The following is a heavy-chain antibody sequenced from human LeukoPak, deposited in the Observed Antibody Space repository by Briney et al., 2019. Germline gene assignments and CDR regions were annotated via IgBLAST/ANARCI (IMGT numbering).Heavy chain of an antibody. CDR3: ARDTARITIFGVAKYMDV. CDR2: INPNSGGT. CDR1: GYTFTGYY. D-gene: IGHD3-3*01. Sequence: SVKVSCKASGYTFTGYYMHWVRQAPGQGLEWMGWINPNSGGTNYAQKFQGRVTMTRDTSISTAYMELSRLRSDDTAVYYCARDTARITIFGVAKYMDVWGKGTTVTVSS. V-gene: IGHV1-2*02. J-gene: IGHJ6*03.